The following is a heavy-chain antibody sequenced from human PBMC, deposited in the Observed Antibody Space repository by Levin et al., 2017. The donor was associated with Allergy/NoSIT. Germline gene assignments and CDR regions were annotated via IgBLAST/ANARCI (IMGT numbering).Heavy chain of an antibody. Sequence: GASVKVSCKASGGTFSSYAISWVRQAPGQGLEWMGGIIPIFGTANYAQKFQGRVTITADESTSTAYMELSSLRSEDTAVYYCARASGMTTVIYYFDYWGQGTLVTVSS. V-gene: IGHV1-69*13. CDR2: IIPIFGTA. J-gene: IGHJ4*02. CDR3: ARASGMTTVIYYFDY. CDR1: GGTFSSYA. D-gene: IGHD4-17*01.